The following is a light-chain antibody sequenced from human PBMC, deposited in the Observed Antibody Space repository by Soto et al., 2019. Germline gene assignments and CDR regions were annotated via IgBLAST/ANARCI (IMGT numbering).Light chain of an antibody. Sequence: DIVMTQSPDSLAVSLGERATINCKSSQSVLHSPNNYNYLAWYQQKPGQPPKLLIYWASTRESGVPDRFSGSGSGTDFTLTISSLQAEDVAVYYCQQYLTIPRAFGQGTKVEIK. V-gene: IGKV4-1*01. CDR3: QQYLTIPRA. J-gene: IGKJ1*01. CDR1: QSVLHSPNNYNY. CDR2: WAS.